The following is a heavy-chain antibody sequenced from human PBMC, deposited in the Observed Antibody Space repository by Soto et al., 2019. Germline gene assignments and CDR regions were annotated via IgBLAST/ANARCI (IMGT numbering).Heavy chain of an antibody. CDR3: ASGNNGYGDYYYYYYMDV. V-gene: IGHV1-69*02. CDR1: GGTFSSYT. Sequence: QVQLVQSGAEVKKPGSSVKVSCKASGGTFSSYTISWVRQAPGQGLEWMGRIIPILGIANYAQKFQGRVTITADESTSTAYMELSSLRSEDTAVYYCASGNNGYGDYYYYYYMDVWGKGTTVTVSS. D-gene: IGHD4-17*01. CDR2: IIPILGIA. J-gene: IGHJ6*03.